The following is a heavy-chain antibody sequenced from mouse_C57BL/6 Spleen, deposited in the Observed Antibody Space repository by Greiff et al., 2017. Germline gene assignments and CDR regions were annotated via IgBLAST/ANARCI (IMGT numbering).Heavy chain of an antibody. CDR2: IYPGDGDT. D-gene: IGHD1-1*01. CDR3: ASPFITTVVATPDWYFDG. CDR1: GYAFSSYW. V-gene: IGHV1-80*01. Sequence: VQLQESGAELVKPGASVKISCKASGYAFSSYWMNWVKQRPGKGLEWIGQIYPGDGDTNYNGKFKGKATLTAVKSSSTAYMQLSSLTSEDSAVYFCASPFITTVVATPDWYFDGWGTGTTVTVSS. J-gene: IGHJ1*03.